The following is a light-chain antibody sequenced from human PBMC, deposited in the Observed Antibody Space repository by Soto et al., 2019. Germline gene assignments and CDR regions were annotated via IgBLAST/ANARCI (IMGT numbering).Light chain of an antibody. J-gene: IGLJ1*01. CDR2: LNSDGSH. V-gene: IGLV4-69*01. Sequence: QAVVTQSPSASASLGASVKLTCTLSSGHRSYAIAWHQQQPEKGPRYLMKLNSDGSHSKGDGIPDRFSGSSSGAERYLIISSLQSEDEADYYCQTWGTGIHVFGTRTKLTVL. CDR3: QTWGTGIHV. CDR1: SGHRSYA.